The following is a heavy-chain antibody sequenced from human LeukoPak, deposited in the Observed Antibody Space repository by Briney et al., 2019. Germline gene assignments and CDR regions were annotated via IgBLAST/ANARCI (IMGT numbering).Heavy chain of an antibody. V-gene: IGHV3-30*18. D-gene: IGHD3-22*01. CDR3: AKEGYYYDSSGYNYYYGMDV. CDR2: ISYDGSNK. J-gene: IGHJ6*02. CDR1: GFTLSSYA. Sequence: GGSLRLSCAASGFTLSSYAMHWVRQAPGKGLEWVAVISYDGSNKYYADSVKGRFTISRDNSKNTLYLQMNSLRAEDTAVYYCAKEGYYYDSSGYNYYYGMDVWGQGTTVTVSS.